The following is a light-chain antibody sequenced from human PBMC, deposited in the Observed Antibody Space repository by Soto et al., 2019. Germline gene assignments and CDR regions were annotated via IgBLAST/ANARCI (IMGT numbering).Light chain of an antibody. CDR3: QQTYSTPPIT. Sequence: TQITPSPSSLSASVGGRVTITCRASQDIRNDLGWYQQKPGKAPKLLIYDGSKLQSGVPSRFSGSGSGTAFTLTISSLQPEDFATYYCQQTYSTPPITFGQGTRLEIK. J-gene: IGKJ5*01. V-gene: IGKV1-39*01. CDR2: DGS. CDR1: QDIRND.